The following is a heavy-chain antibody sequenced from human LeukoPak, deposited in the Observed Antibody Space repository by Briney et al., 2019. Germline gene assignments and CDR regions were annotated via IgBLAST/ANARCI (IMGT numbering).Heavy chain of an antibody. CDR1: GDSISSGGYA. D-gene: IGHD1-26*01. CDR3: ARDRSGSYLFDY. CDR2: IHDSGST. J-gene: IGHJ4*02. V-gene: IGHV4-30-4*07. Sequence: SETLSLTCAVSGDSISSGGYAWSWIRQTPGKGLEWIAYIHDSGSTYYNPSLKSRVSISVDTSKNQFSLKLSSVTAADTAVYYCARDRSGSYLFDYWGQGTLVTVSS.